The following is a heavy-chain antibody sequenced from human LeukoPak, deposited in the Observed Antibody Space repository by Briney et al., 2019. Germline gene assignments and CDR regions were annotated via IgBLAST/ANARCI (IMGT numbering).Heavy chain of an antibody. J-gene: IGHJ5*02. D-gene: IGHD4-23*01. CDR3: ARAHDYGGNNWFDP. CDR2: VYHSGAT. CDR1: GYSISIGYY. Sequence: SETLSLICSVSGYSISIGYYWGWVRQSPGKSLEWIGTVYHSGATYYNPSLKSRVSISPDTSKNQFSLKLTSVTAADTAVYYCARAHDYGGNNWFDPWGQGTLVTVSS. V-gene: IGHV4-38-2*02.